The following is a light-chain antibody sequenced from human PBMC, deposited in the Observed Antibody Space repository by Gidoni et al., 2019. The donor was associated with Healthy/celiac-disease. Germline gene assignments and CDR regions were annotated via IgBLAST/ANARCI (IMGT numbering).Light chain of an antibody. Sequence: DIVMTQSPLSLPVTPGEPASTSCRSSQSLLHRNGYNYLDWYLQKPGQSPQLLIYLGSNRASGVPDRFSGSGSGTDFTLKISRVEAEDVGLYYCMQALQTPFTFGGGTKVEIK. V-gene: IGKV2-28*01. CDR1: QSLLHRNGYNY. CDR2: LGS. J-gene: IGKJ4*01. CDR3: MQALQTPFT.